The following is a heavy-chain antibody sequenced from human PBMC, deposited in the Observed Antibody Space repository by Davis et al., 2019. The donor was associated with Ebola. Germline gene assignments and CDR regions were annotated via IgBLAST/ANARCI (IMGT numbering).Heavy chain of an antibody. D-gene: IGHD3-22*01. CDR3: ARARTGYYFDSSDSPSWFDP. J-gene: IGHJ5*02. Sequence: SVKVSCKSSGDTFASFGIGGVRQAPGQGLEWMGGIIPMFRSPNYAQKFQGRITITADDSSRTVYMELSSLGSEDSAVYYCARARTGYYFDSSDSPSWFDPWGQGTLVTVSS. V-gene: IGHV1-69*13. CDR1: GDTFASFG. CDR2: IIPMFRSP.